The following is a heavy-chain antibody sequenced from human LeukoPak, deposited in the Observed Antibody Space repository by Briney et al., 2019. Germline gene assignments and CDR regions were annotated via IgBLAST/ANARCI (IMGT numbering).Heavy chain of an antibody. D-gene: IGHD3-3*01. CDR2: ISGSGGST. V-gene: IGHV3-23*01. CDR1: GFTFSSYA. J-gene: IGHJ3*02. CDR3: AKDGDDDFWSGYYDAFDI. Sequence: PGGSLGLSCAASGFTFSSYAMSWVRQAPGKGLEWVSAISGSGGSTYYADSVKGRFTISRDNSKNTLYLQMNSLRAEDTAVYYCAKDGDDDFWSGYYDAFDIWGQGTMVTVSS.